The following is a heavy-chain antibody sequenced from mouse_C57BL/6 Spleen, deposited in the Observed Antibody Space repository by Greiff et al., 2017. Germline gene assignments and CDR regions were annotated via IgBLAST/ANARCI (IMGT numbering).Heavy chain of an antibody. J-gene: IGHJ2*01. CDR2: INPYNGGT. CDR3: ARRRITTVPFDY. Sequence: EVQLQQSGPVLVKPGASVKMSCKASGYTFTDYYMNWVKQSHGKSLEWIGVINPYNGGTSYNQKFKGKATLTVDKSSSTAYMELNSLTSEDSAVYYCARRRITTVPFDYWGQGTTLTVSS. D-gene: IGHD1-1*01. V-gene: IGHV1-19*01. CDR1: GYTFTDYY.